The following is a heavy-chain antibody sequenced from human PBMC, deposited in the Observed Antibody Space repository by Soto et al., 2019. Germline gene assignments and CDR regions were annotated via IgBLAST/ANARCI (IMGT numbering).Heavy chain of an antibody. CDR3: AHTHPSRFDY. V-gene: IGHV2-5*02. CDR2: IHWDDDK. CDR1: GFSLSTSGVG. J-gene: IGHJ4*02. Sequence: QITLKESGPTLVKPTQTLTLTCTFSGFSLSTSGVGVGWIRQPPGKALEWLALIHWDDDKRYSPSLKSMLTITKDTSKNQVVLTLTNMGPVDTATYYFAHTHPSRFDYWGQGTLVTVSS.